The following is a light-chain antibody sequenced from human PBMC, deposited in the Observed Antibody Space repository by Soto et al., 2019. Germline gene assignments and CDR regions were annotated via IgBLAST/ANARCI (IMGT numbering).Light chain of an antibody. CDR2: GAS. V-gene: IGKV3-15*01. CDR3: QQYHIWPPWT. J-gene: IGKJ1*01. CDR1: QSIRSN. Sequence: EIVMTQSPDTLSVSPGEGATLSCRVSQSIRSNLAWYQQRPGQAPRLLMYGASTRADGIPARFTGSGSGTEFTLTISSLQSEDFAVYYCQQYHIWPPWTSGQGTKVGIK.